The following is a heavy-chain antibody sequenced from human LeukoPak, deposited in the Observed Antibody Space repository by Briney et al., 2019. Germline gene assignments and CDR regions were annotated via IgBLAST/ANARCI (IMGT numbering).Heavy chain of an antibody. V-gene: IGHV1-2*06. CDR1: GYTFTGYY. CDR3: ARTGITFGGVIVIQGGSDY. Sequence: GASVKVSCKASGYTFTGYYMHWVRQAPGQGLEWMGRINPNSGGTNYAQKFQGRVTMTRDTSISTAYMGLSRLRSDDTAVYYCARTGITFGGVIVIQGGSDYWGQGTLVTVSS. J-gene: IGHJ4*02. D-gene: IGHD3-16*02. CDR2: INPNSGGT.